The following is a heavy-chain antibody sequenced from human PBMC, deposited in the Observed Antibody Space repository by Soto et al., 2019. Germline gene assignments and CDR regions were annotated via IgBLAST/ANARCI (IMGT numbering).Heavy chain of an antibody. CDR2: IYYTGST. D-gene: IGHD3-10*01. CDR1: GGSISSDSYY. CDR3: ARHAVILRGARNWFAP. V-gene: IGHV4-39*01. Sequence: SETLSLTCTASGGSISSDSYYWGWIRQPPGKGLEWIGSIYYTGSTYYNPSLKSRVTISVDTSKNQFSLKLSSVTAADTTVYYCARHAVILRGARNWFAPWGQGPLVTVSS. J-gene: IGHJ5*02.